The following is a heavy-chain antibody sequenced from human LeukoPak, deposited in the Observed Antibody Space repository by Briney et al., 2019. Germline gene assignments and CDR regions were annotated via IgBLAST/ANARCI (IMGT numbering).Heavy chain of an antibody. V-gene: IGHV3-43*02. D-gene: IGHD6-13*01. CDR3: VKDFGSSWYGAFDY. CDR1: GFTFDDYA. CDR2: IRGDGDST. J-gene: IGHJ4*02. Sequence: PGGSLRLSCAASGFTFDDYAMHWVRQAPGKGLEWVSLIRGDGDSTYYADSVKGRSTISRDNSKDSLYLQMNSLRIEDTALYYCVKDFGSSWYGAFDYWGQGTLVTVSS.